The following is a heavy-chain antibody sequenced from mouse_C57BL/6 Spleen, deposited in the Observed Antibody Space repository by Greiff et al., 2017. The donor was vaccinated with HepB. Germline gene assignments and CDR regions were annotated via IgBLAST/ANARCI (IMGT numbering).Heavy chain of an antibody. D-gene: IGHD2-3*01. V-gene: IGHV1-64*01. CDR3: ARWHDGYCGRVY. CDR2: IHPNSGST. Sequence: QVQLQQPGAELVKPGASVKLSCKASGYTFTSYWMHWVKQRPGQGLEWIGMIHPNSGSTNYNEKFKSKATLTVDKSSSTAYMQLSSLTSEDSAVYYCARWHDGYCGRVYWGQGTTLTVSS. J-gene: IGHJ2*01. CDR1: GYTFTSYW.